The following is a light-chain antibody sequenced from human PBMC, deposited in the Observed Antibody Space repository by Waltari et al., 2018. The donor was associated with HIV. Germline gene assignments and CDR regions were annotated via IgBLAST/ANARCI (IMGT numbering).Light chain of an antibody. CDR3: SSYTSSDTVV. V-gene: IGLV2-14*03. CDR1: TSDVGGYNS. Sequence: QSALTQPASVSGSPGQSITISCTGTTSDVGGYNSVSCYQQHPAKAPKLVILEVSSRPSGVSNRFSGSKSGNTASLTISGLQAEDEAYYYCSSYTSSDTVVFGGGTKVTVL. CDR2: EVS. J-gene: IGLJ2*01.